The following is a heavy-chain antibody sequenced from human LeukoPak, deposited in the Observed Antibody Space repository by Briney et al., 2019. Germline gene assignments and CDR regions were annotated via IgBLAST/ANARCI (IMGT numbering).Heavy chain of an antibody. D-gene: IGHD6-13*01. CDR1: GGSISSSSYY. Sequence: SETLSLTCTVSGGSISSSSYYWGWIRQPPGKGLEWIGSIYYSGSTYYNPSLKSRVTISVDTSKNQFSLKLSSVTAADTAVYYCARLDSSSWYVDYWGQGTLVTVSS. CDR2: IYYSGST. V-gene: IGHV4-39*07. CDR3: ARLDSSSWYVDY. J-gene: IGHJ4*02.